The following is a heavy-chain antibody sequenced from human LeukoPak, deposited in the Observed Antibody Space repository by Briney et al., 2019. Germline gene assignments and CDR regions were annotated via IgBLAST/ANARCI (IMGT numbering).Heavy chain of an antibody. CDR3: ARDYYYGSGSPQGVFDP. D-gene: IGHD3-10*01. CDR1: GYTFTGYY. CDR2: INPNSGGT. Sequence: ASVKVSCKASGYTFTGYYMHWVRQAPGQGLEWMGWINPNSGGTNYAQKFQGRVTMTRDTSISTAYMELSSLRSEDMAVYYCARDYYYGSGSPQGVFDPWGQGTLVTVSS. V-gene: IGHV1-2*02. J-gene: IGHJ5*02.